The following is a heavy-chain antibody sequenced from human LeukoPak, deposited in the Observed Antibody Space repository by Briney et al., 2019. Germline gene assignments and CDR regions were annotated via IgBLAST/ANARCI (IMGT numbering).Heavy chain of an antibody. J-gene: IGHJ4*02. CDR2: ITGSGDRT. Sequence: PGGSLRLSCAASGFTFSSYAMSWVRQAPGKGLEWVSSITGSGDRTYYADSVKGRFTISRDNSKNALYLQMNSLRADETAVYYCASRPRADMGPLDFWGRGTLVTVSS. CDR1: GFTFSSYA. D-gene: IGHD1-14*01. V-gene: IGHV3-23*01. CDR3: ASRPRADMGPLDF.